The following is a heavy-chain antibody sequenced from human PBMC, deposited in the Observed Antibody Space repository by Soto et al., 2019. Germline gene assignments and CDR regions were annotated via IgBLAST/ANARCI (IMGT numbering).Heavy chain of an antibody. J-gene: IGHJ6*02. Sequence: QVQLVESGGGVVQPGRSPRLSCAASGFTFSSYAMHWVRQAPGKGLEWVAVLSYDGSNKYYADSVKGRFTISRDNSKNTLYLQMNSLRAEDTAVYYCARDETSCYECDYYYYGMDVWGQGTTVTVSS. CDR1: GFTFSSYA. CDR3: ARDETSCYECDYYYYGMDV. V-gene: IGHV3-30-3*01. D-gene: IGHD2-2*01. CDR2: LSYDGSNK.